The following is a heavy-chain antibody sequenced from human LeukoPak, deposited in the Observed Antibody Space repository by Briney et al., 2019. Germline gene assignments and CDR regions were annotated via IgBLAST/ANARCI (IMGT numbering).Heavy chain of an antibody. D-gene: IGHD4-17*01. CDR2: IRSSSGYI. Sequence: GGSLRLSCAASGFTFRSYTMNWVRQAPGKGLEWVSSIRSSSGYIYYADSVKGRFTISRDNAKNSLYLQMNSLRAEDTAVYYWARSTSDDYGDSWGQGTLVTVSS. J-gene: IGHJ5*01. CDR1: GFTFRSYT. CDR3: ARSTSDDYGDS. V-gene: IGHV3-21*01.